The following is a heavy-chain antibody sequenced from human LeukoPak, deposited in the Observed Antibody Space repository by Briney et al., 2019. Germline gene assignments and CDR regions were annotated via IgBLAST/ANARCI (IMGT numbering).Heavy chain of an antibody. CDR2: IGGSGGTT. D-gene: IGHD6-19*01. V-gene: IGHV3-23*01. J-gene: IGHJ4*02. CDR1: GFTFSSYA. Sequence: GGSLRLSCAASGFTFSSYAMSWVRQAPGKGLEWVSAIGGSGGTTYYADSVEGRFTISRDNSKNTLYLQMNSLRAEDTAVYYCASYSSGLGYWGQGTLVTVSS. CDR3: ASYSSGLGY.